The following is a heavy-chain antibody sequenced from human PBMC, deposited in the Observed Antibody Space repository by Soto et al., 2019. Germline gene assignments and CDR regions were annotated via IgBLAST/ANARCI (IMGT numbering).Heavy chain of an antibody. J-gene: IGHJ6*02. V-gene: IGHV3-48*03. CDR2: ISSSGSTI. D-gene: IGHD3-3*01. CDR1: GFTFSSYE. CDR3: ARDAPRAIRYSYYGMDV. Sequence: PGGSLRLSCAASGFTFSSYEMNWVRQAPGKGLEWVSYISSSGSTIYYADSVKGRFTISRDNAKNSLYLQMNSLRAEDTAVYYCARDAPRAIRYSYYGMDVWGQGTTVTVSS.